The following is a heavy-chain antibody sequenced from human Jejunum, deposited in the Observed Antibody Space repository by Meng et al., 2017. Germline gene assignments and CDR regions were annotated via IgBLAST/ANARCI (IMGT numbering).Heavy chain of an antibody. Sequence: QVQLQQAGPGLVKPSQTLSLTCAISGDSVSSNSAAWNWVRQSPSRGLEWLGRTYYRSKWSSDYAVSVRSRITINADTSKNQFSLQLNSVTPEDTAVYYCARKAVAVGTFDYWGQGTLVTVSS. CDR1: GDSVSSNSAA. V-gene: IGHV6-1*01. D-gene: IGHD6-19*01. CDR3: ARKAVAVGTFDY. CDR2: TYYRSKWSS. J-gene: IGHJ4*02.